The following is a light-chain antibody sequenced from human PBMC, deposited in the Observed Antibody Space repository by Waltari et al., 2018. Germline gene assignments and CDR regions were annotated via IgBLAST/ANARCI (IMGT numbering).Light chain of an antibody. J-gene: IGKJ1*01. Sequence: EIVLTQSPGTLALSPGERVILYCRVSQSVSRALAWYQQKPGQAPRLLIYGASNRATGIPDRFSGSGSGTDFSLTISRLEPEDFAVYYCQHYVRLPVTFGQGTKVEIK. V-gene: IGKV3-20*01. CDR3: QHYVRLPVT. CDR2: GAS. CDR1: QSVSRA.